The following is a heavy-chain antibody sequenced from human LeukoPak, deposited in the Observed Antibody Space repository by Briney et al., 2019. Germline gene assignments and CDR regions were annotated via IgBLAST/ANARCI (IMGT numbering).Heavy chain of an antibody. V-gene: IGHV3-21*05. D-gene: IGHD4-23*01. J-gene: IGHJ4*02. Sequence: GGSLRLSCAASGFTFSSYSMNWVRQAPGKGLEWISYISSSSSYINYADSVKGRFTISRDNAKNSLYLQMNSLRDEDTAVYYCARDNGYYGGSHFDYWGQGTLVTVSS. CDR3: ARDNGYYGGSHFDY. CDR1: GFTFSSYS. CDR2: ISSSSSYI.